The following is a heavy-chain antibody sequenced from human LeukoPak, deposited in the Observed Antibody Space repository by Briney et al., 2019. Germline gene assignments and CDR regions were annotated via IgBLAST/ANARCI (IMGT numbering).Heavy chain of an antibody. J-gene: IGHJ4*02. D-gene: IGHD1-26*01. CDR3: ATKSGNYYNY. V-gene: IGHV3-7*03. Sequence: GGSLRLSCAASGFTFSSYAMSWVRQAPGKGLEWVANIKQDGSEKYYVDSVKGRFTVSRDNAKKSLYLQINSLRTEDTAVYYCATKSGNYYNYWGRGSLVTVSS. CDR2: IKQDGSEK. CDR1: GFTFSSYA.